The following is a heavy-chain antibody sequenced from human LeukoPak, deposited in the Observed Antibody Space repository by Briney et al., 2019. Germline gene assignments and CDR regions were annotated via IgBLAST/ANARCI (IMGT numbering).Heavy chain of an antibody. CDR1: GFTFTKHH. Sequence: RGSLRLSCTASGFTFTKHHMNWVRQAPGKGLEWVSSISSSSVYIHYADSVKGRFTISRDSSKNSVYLQMNSLRAEDTAFYYCARDALRDDAFDIWGQGTLVTVSS. J-gene: IGHJ3*02. CDR2: ISSSSVYI. CDR3: ARDALRDDAFDI. V-gene: IGHV3-21*04.